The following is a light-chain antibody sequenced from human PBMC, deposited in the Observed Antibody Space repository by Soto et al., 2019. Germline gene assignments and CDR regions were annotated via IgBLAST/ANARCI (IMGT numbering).Light chain of an antibody. Sequence: QSVLTQPPSASGSPGQSVTISCSGTSSDVGAYNYVSWYQQHPGKVPKLMVYEVNKRPSGVPDRFSGSKSGNTASLTVSGLQAEDEADYYCTSYAGGNIVFGTGTKLTVL. CDR2: EVN. CDR3: TSYAGGNIV. CDR1: SSDVGAYNY. J-gene: IGLJ1*01. V-gene: IGLV2-8*01.